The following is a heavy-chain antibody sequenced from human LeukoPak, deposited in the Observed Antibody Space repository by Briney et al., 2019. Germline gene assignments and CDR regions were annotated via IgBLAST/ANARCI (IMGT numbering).Heavy chain of an antibody. CDR2: IYYTGST. CDR1: GGSFSGYY. V-gene: IGHV4-34*01. Sequence: PSETLSLTCAVYGGSFSGYYWGWIRQPPGKGLEWIGTIYYTGSTYYNPSLKSRVTISIDTSKNRFSLKLSSVTAADTAVYYCARDPASGYSTKRYYFDYWGQGTLVTVSS. J-gene: IGHJ4*02. D-gene: IGHD6-13*01. CDR3: ARDPASGYSTKRYYFDY.